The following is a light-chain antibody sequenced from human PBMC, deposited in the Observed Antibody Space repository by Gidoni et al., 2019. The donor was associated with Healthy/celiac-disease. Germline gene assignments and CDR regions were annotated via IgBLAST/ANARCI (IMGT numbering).Light chain of an antibody. CDR1: QSVSSRY. CDR2: GAS. Sequence: ETVLTQSPGTLSLSPGERATLSCRASQSVSSRYLGWYQQKPGQAPRLLIYGASSRATGIPDRFSGSGSETDFTLTISRLEPEDFAVYYCQQYGSSPRTFGQGTKVEIK. V-gene: IGKV3-20*01. CDR3: QQYGSSPRT. J-gene: IGKJ1*01.